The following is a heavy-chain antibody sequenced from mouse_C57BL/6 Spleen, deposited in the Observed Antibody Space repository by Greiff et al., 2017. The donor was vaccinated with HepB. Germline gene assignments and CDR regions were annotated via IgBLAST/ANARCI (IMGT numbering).Heavy chain of an antibody. CDR1: GYTFTSYG. D-gene: IGHD1-1*01. CDR2: IYPRSGNT. J-gene: IGHJ3*01. CDR3: ASEYYGSSYVGIAY. Sequence: VQLQESGAELARPGASVKLSCKASGYTFTSYGISWVKQRTGQGLEWIGEIYPRSGNTYYNEKFKGKATLTADKSSSTAYMELRSLTSEDSAVYFCASEYYGSSYVGIAYWGQGTLVTVSA. V-gene: IGHV1-81*01.